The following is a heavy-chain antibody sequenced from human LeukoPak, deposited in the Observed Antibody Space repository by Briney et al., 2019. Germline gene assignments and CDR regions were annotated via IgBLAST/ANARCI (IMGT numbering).Heavy chain of an antibody. CDR1: GGSINTYY. CDR3: ARHGSGWSFDY. D-gene: IGHD6-19*01. CDR2: IYSSGTT. J-gene: IGHJ4*02. Sequence: PSETLSLTCTVSGGSINTYYWGWIRQSPGKGLEWIGYIYSSGTTNYNPSLKSQVTMSIDTSENQFSLKLSSVTAADTALYYCARHGSGWSFDYWGRGALVTVSS. V-gene: IGHV4-59*08.